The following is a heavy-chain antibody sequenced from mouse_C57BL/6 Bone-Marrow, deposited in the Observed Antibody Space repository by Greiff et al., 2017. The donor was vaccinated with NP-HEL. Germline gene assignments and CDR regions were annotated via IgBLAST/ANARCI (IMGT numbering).Heavy chain of an antibody. CDR1: GYTFTSYA. CDR3: AGVITTVVADAMDY. CDR2: IYPRDGST. V-gene: IGHV1-85*01. D-gene: IGHD1-1*01. J-gene: IGHJ4*01. Sequence: VQLQQSGPELVKPGASVKLSCKASGYTFTSYAINWVKQRPGQGLEWIGWIYPRDGSTKYNEKFKVKATLTVDTSSSTAYMELHSLTSEDSAVYFCAGVITTVVADAMDYWGQGTSVTVSS.